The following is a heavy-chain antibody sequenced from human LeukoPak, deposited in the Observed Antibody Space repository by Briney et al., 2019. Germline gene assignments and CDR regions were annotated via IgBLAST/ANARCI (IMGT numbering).Heavy chain of an antibody. D-gene: IGHD3-3*01. J-gene: IGHJ4*02. CDR3: ARAPSGYYTYFDC. Sequence: PGGSLRLSCAASEFTFSSYTMHWVRQAPGKGLEWVAVISYDGSDKYYADSVKGRFTISRDNSKNTLYLQMNNLRAEDATMYYCARAPSGYYTYFDCWGLGALVTVSS. CDR1: EFTFSSYT. CDR2: ISYDGSDK. V-gene: IGHV3-30*04.